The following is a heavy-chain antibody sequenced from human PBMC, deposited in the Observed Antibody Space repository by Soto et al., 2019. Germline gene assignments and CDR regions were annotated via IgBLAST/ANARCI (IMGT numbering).Heavy chain of an antibody. D-gene: IGHD6-13*01. V-gene: IGHV2-26*01. J-gene: IGHJ5*02. CDR1: GFSLSNARMG. Sequence: QVTLKESGPVLVKPTETLTLTCTVSGFSLSNARMGVSWIRQPPGKALEWLAHIFSNDEKSYSTSLKSRLTISXXTXKXXVVLTMTNMDPVDTATYYCARAGGSSWYEYNWFDPWGQGTLVTVSS. CDR3: ARAGGSSWYEYNWFDP. CDR2: IFSNDEK.